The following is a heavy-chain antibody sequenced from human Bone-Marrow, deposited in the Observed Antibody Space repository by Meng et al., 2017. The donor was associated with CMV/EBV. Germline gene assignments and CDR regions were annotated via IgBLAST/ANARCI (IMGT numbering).Heavy chain of an antibody. D-gene: IGHD2-21*01. CDR3: ARVPHSPSGDYGMDV. V-gene: IGHV1-18*01. J-gene: IGHJ6*02. CDR1: GCTFTSYG. CDR2: ISAYNGNT. Sequence: ASVKVSCKASGCTFTSYGISWVRQAPGQGLEWMGWISAYNGNTNYAQKLQGRVTMTTDTSTSTAYMELRSLRSDDTAVYYCARVPHSPSGDYGMDVWGQGTTVTVSS.